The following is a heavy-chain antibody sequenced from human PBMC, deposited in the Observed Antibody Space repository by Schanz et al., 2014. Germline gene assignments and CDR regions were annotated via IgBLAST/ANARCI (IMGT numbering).Heavy chain of an antibody. J-gene: IGHJ6*02. Sequence: QVQLVESGGGVVQPGRSLRLSCAASGFTFSSNHMSWVRQPPGKGLEWIGEIYHSGNTNYNASLKSRVTISVDKSKNQFSLKVRSVTAADTAVYYCARESLRGATGGYGMDVWGQGTTVTVS. CDR2: IYHSGNT. D-gene: IGHD2-8*02. CDR3: ARESLRGATGGYGMDV. V-gene: IGHV4-4*02. CDR1: GFTFSSNH.